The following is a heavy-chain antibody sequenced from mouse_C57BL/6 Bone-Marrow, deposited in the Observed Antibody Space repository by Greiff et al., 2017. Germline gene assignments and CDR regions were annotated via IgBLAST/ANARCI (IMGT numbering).Heavy chain of an antibody. J-gene: IGHJ3*01. CDR2: IYPGDGDT. D-gene: IGHD3-3*01. Sequence: QVQLQQSGPELVKPGASVKISCKASGYAFSSSWMNWVKQRPGKGLEWIGRIYPGDGDTNYNGKFTGKATLTADKSSSTAYMQLSSLTSEDSAVYLGARERTEGDEFADGGEGTLVTGSA. CDR3: ARERTEGDEFAD. V-gene: IGHV1-82*01. CDR1: GYAFSSSW.